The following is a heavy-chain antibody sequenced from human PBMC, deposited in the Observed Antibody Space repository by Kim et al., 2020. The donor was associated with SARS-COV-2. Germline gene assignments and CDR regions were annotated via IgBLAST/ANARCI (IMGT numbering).Heavy chain of an antibody. V-gene: IGHV3-21*01. D-gene: IGHD5-12*01. CDR2: ISSSSSYI. Sequence: GGSLRLSCAASGFTFSSYSMNWVRQAPGKGLEWVSSISSSSSYIYYADSVKGRFTISRDNAKNSLYLQMNSLRAEDTAVYYCASVVDIVATTLRPYYYYGMDVWGQGTTVTVSS. CDR1: GFTFSSYS. J-gene: IGHJ6*02. CDR3: ASVVDIVATTLRPYYYYGMDV.